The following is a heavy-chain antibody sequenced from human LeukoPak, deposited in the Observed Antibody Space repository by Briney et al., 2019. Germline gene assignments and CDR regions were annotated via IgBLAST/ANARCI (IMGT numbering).Heavy chain of an antibody. D-gene: IGHD3-10*01. CDR1: GYTFTSYD. V-gene: IGHV1-8*01. Sequence: ASVKVSCKASGYTFTSYDINWVRQATGQGLEWMGWMNPNSGNTGYAQKFQGRVTMTRNTSISTAYMELSSLRSEDTAVYYCARILHGSGSYSLDYWGQGTLVTVPS. CDR2: MNPNSGNT. CDR3: ARILHGSGSYSLDY. J-gene: IGHJ4*02.